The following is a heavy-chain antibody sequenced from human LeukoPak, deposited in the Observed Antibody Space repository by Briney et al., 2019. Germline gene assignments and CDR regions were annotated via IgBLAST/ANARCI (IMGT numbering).Heavy chain of an antibody. D-gene: IGHD3-10*01. CDR1: GFTFISYA. CDR2: ISGSDGSR. Sequence: PGGSLRLSCAASGFTFISYAMSWVRQAPGKGLEWVSAISGSDGSRYYADSVKGTFTISRENSKNTLYLQMNSLRAEDTAVYYCASDRASYYYGSGSYYSPYWGQGTLVTVSS. J-gene: IGHJ4*02. CDR3: ASDRASYYYGSGSYYSPY. V-gene: IGHV3-23*01.